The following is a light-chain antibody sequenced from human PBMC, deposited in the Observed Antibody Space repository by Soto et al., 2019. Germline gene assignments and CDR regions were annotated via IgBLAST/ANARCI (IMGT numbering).Light chain of an antibody. CDR1: SIGSKS. CDR3: QVWETSSGHQAI. CDR2: YDS. J-gene: IGLJ2*01. V-gene: IGLV3-21*01. Sequence: SSELTQPPSVSVAPGKTATITCGGNSIGSKSVHWYQQMPGQAPVLVISYDSDRPSGIPERFSSSNSGNTATLTISRVEPGDEADYYCQVWETSSGHQAIFGAGTKLTVL.